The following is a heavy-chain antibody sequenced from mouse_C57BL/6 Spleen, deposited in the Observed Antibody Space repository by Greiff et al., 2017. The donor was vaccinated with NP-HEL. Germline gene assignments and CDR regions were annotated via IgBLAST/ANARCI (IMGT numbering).Heavy chain of an antibody. CDR2: INPNNGGT. J-gene: IGHJ3*01. D-gene: IGHD3-3*01. V-gene: IGHV1-26*01. Sequence: EVQLQQSGPELVKPGASVKISCKASGYTFTDYYMNWVKQSHGKSLEWIGDINPNNGGTSYNQKFKGKATLTVDKSSSTAYMELRSLTSEDSAVYYCARWGPRWFAYWGPGTLFPVSA. CDR1: GYTFTDYY. CDR3: ARWGPRWFAY.